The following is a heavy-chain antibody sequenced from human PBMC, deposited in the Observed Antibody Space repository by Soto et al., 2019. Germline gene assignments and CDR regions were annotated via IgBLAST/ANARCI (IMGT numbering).Heavy chain of an antibody. J-gene: IGHJ4*02. D-gene: IGHD3-3*01. CDR3: AKPLEDFWSGYLTPENYFDY. V-gene: IGHV3-23*01. Sequence: GGSLRLSCAASGFTFSSYAMSWVRQAPGKGLEWVSAISGSGGSTYYADSVKGRFTISRDNSKNTLYLQMNSLRAEDTAVYYCAKPLEDFWSGYLTPENYFDYWGQGTLVTVSS. CDR2: ISGSGGST. CDR1: GFTFSSYA.